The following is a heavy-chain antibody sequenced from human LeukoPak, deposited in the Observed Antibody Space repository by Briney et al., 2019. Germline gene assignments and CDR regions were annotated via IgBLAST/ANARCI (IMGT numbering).Heavy chain of an antibody. Sequence: SETLSLTCAVYGGSFSGYYWSWIRQPPGKGLEWIGEINHSGSTNYNPSLKSRVTISVDTSKNQFSLKLSSVTAADTAVYYCAGRESDGSGSRTFDYWGQGTLVTDSS. J-gene: IGHJ4*02. CDR2: INHSGST. V-gene: IGHV4-34*01. CDR3: AGRESDGSGSRTFDY. D-gene: IGHD3-10*01. CDR1: GGSFSGYY.